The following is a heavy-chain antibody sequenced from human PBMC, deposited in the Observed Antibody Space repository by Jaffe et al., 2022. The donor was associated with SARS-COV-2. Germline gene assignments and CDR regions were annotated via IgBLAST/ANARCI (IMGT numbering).Heavy chain of an antibody. CDR3: AKYIGAAGRID. CDR2: IYYSGST. Sequence: QVQLQESGPGLVKPSETLSLTCTVSGGSVSSGSYYWSWIRQPPGKGLEWIGYIYYSGSTNYNPSLKSRVTISVDTSKNQFSLKLSSVTAADTAVYYCAKYIGAAGRIDWGQGTLVTVSS. V-gene: IGHV4-61*01. CDR1: GGSVSSGSYY. D-gene: IGHD6-13*01. J-gene: IGHJ4*02.